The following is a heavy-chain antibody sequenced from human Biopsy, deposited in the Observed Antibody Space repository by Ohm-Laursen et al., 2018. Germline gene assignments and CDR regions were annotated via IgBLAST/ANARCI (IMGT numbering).Heavy chain of an antibody. J-gene: IGHJ4*02. Sequence: SQTLSLTCTVSGGSFTGHYWSWIRQPPGKGLEWIGHISCTGYTSYNASLKSRVTISVDTSRNHFSLRLSSLTAADTAVCYCARGSNDFGGLYFPRWGQGTLLTVSS. V-gene: IGHV4-59*11. CDR1: GGSFTGHY. D-gene: IGHD4-23*01. CDR2: ISCTGYT. CDR3: ARGSNDFGGLYFPR.